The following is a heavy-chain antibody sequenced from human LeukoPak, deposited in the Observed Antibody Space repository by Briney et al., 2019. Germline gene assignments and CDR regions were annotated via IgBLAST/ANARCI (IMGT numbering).Heavy chain of an antibody. CDR3: ARDFFRYGSGSSRMDV. CDR2: ISSNGGST. D-gene: IGHD3-10*01. V-gene: IGHV3-64*01. Sequence: PGRSLRLSCAASGFTFSRHAMHWVRQAPGKGLEYVSAISSNGGSTYYANSVKGRFTISRDNSKNTLYLQMGSLRAEDMVVYYCARDFFRYGSGSSRMDVWGKGTTVTISS. CDR1: GFTFSRHA. J-gene: IGHJ6*04.